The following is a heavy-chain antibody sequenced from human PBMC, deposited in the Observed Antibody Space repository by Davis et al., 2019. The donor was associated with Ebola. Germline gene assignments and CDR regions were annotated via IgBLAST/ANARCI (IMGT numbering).Heavy chain of an antibody. J-gene: IGHJ4*02. Sequence: GGSLRLSCAASGFTFSSYSMNWVRQAPGKGLEWVSYISSSSSTIYYADSVKGRFTISRDNAKNSLYLQMNSPRAEDTAVYYCARDLGAVAGIFDYWGQGTLVTVSS. D-gene: IGHD6-19*01. V-gene: IGHV3-48*04. CDR2: ISSSSSTI. CDR1: GFTFSSYS. CDR3: ARDLGAVAGIFDY.